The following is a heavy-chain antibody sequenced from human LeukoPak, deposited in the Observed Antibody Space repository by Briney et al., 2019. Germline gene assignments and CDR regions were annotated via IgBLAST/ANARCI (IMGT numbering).Heavy chain of an antibody. CDR1: GFTFSSYW. Sequence: GGSLRLSCAASGFTFSSYWMHWVRQALGKGLVWVSRINTDGSSTSYADSVKGRFTISRDNAKNTLYLQMNSLRVEDTAVYYCARGDDSSSWYYYYYYMDVWGKGTTVTVSS. CDR3: ARGDDSSSWYYYYYYMDV. V-gene: IGHV3-74*01. D-gene: IGHD6-13*01. J-gene: IGHJ6*03. CDR2: INTDGSST.